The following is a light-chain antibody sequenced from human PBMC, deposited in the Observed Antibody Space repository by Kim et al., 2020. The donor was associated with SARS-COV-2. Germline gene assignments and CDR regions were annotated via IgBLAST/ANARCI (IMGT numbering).Light chain of an antibody. CDR1: NIGGHS. V-gene: IGLV3-21*01. CDR2: YDS. CDR3: QVWDTDTDDYV. J-gene: IGLJ1*01. Sequence: SYELTQPPSVSVAPGQTARITCGGNNIGGHSVHWYQQKPGQAPVLVIYYDSDRPSGIPERFSGSKAATTAILTISRVEAGDEADYYCQVWDTDTDDYVFGTGTKVTVL.